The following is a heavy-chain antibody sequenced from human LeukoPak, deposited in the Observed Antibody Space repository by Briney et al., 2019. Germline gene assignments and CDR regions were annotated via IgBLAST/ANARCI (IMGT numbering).Heavy chain of an antibody. Sequence: PSETLSLTCAVYGGSFSVYYWSWIRQPPGKGLEWFGEINHSGSTKYNPSLKSRVTISVDTSKNQFSLKLSSVTAADTAVYYCARENLGGYSSSNTVYYFDYWGQGTLVTVSS. CDR1: GGSFSVYY. J-gene: IGHJ4*02. V-gene: IGHV4-34*01. CDR3: ARENLGGYSSSNTVYYFDY. CDR2: INHSGST. D-gene: IGHD6-13*01.